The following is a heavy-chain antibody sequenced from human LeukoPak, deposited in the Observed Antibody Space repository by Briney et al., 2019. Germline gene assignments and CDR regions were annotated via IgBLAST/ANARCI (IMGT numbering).Heavy chain of an antibody. J-gene: IGHJ4*02. Sequence: GGSLRLSCAASGFTFSSYWMHWVRQAPGKGLVWASRINSDGSSTSYADSVKGRFTISRDNSKSTVYLQMNSLRAGDTALYFCARDLSSLGLDDWGQGTLVTVSS. V-gene: IGHV3-74*01. CDR2: INSDGSST. D-gene: IGHD7-27*01. CDR1: GFTFSSYW. CDR3: ARDLSSLGLDD.